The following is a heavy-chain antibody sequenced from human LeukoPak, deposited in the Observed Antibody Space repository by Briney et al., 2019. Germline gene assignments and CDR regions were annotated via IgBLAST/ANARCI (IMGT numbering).Heavy chain of an antibody. CDR3: ARDKGILGAFDI. CDR1: GGSISSYY. J-gene: IGHJ3*02. CDR2: IYYSGST. D-gene: IGHD2-15*01. V-gene: IGHV4-59*12. Sequence: SETLSLTCTVSGGSISSYYWSWIRQPPGKGLEWIGYIYYSGSTNYNPSLKSRVTISEDKSKNQFSLKLNSVTAADTAVYYCARDKGILGAFDIWGQGTMVTVSS.